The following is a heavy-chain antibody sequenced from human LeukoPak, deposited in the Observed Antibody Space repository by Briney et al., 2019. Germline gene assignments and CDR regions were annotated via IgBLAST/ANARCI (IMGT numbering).Heavy chain of an antibody. J-gene: IGHJ6*02. V-gene: IGHV1-46*01. D-gene: IGHD1/OR15-1a*01. Sequence: VASVKVSCKASGYTFTSYYMHWVRQAPGQGLEWMGIINPSGGSTSYAQKFQGRVTMTRDTSTSTVYMELSSLKSEDTAVYYCARIPKNTIYGMDVWGQGTTVTVSS. CDR1: GYTFTSYY. CDR2: INPSGGST. CDR3: ARIPKNTIYGMDV.